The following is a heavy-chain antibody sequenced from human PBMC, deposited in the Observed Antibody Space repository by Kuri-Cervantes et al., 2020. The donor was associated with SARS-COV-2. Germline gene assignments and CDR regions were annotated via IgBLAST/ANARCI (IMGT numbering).Heavy chain of an antibody. D-gene: IGHD5-12*01. Sequence: GGSLRLSCAASGFTFSSYSMNWVRQAPGKGLEWVSSISSSSFYIYYADSVKGRFTISRDNAKNSLYLQMNSLRAEDTAVYYCARAGVKDIVATITSYYYYYGMDVWGQGTTDTVSS. CDR3: ARAGVKDIVATITSYYYYYGMDV. CDR2: ISSSSFYI. J-gene: IGHJ6*02. V-gene: IGHV3-21*01. CDR1: GFTFSSYS.